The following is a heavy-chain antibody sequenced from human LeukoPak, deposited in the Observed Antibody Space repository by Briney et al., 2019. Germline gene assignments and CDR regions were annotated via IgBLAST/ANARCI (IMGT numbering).Heavy chain of an antibody. J-gene: IGHJ3*02. CDR2: INHSGST. CDR3: ARGGGIKGNAFDI. Sequence: PSETLSLTCAVYGGSFSGYYWSWIRQPPGKGLEWIGEINHSGSTNYNPSLKGRVTISVDTSKNQFSLKLSSVTAADTAVYYCARGGGIKGNAFDIWGQGTMVTVSS. D-gene: IGHD3-10*01. CDR1: GGSFSGYY. V-gene: IGHV4-34*01.